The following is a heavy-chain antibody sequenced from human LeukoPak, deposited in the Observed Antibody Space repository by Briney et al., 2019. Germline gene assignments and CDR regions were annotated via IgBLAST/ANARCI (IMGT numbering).Heavy chain of an antibody. V-gene: IGHV4-61*02. Sequence: TSETLSLTCTVSGGSISSGGYFWSWIRQPVGKGLEWIGRIYNAGSTNYNPSLQSRVTISLDTSKNQFSLRLSFVTAADTAVYYCARGQSPGIFDYWGQGTLVTVSS. CDR1: GGSISSGGYF. CDR2: IYNAGST. J-gene: IGHJ4*02. CDR3: ARGQSPGIFDY. D-gene: IGHD1-26*01.